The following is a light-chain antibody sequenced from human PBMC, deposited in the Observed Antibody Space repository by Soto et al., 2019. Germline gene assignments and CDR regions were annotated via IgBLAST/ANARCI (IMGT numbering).Light chain of an antibody. Sequence: QSALTQPRPVSGSPGQSVTISCTGTSSDVGGYNYVSWYQQHPGKAPKLMIFDVSKRPSGVPDRFSGSKSANTASLTISGLQAEDEADYYCCSYAGSYTYVFGTGTKVTV. CDR1: SSDVGGYNY. V-gene: IGLV2-11*01. CDR2: DVS. J-gene: IGLJ1*01. CDR3: CSYAGSYTYV.